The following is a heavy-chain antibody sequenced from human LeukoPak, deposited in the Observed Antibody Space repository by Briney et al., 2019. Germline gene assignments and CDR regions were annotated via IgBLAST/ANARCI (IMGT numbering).Heavy chain of an antibody. D-gene: IGHD3-10*01. CDR2: INPSGGST. Sequence: ASVKVSCKASGYTFTSYYMHWVRQAPGQGLEWMGIINPSGGSTSYAQKFQGRVTMTRDTSTSTVYMELSSLRSEDTAVYYCARDRSAPLVAGFGELFPPHWYFDLWGRGTLVTVSS. J-gene: IGHJ2*01. CDR1: GYTFTSYY. CDR3: ARDRSAPLVAGFGELFPPHWYFDL. V-gene: IGHV1-46*01.